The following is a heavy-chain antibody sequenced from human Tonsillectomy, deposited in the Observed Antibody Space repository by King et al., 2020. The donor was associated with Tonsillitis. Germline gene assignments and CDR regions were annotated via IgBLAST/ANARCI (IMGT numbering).Heavy chain of an antibody. Sequence: VQLVESGGGLVQPGGSLRVSCEASGFSFTNYAITWDRQAPGKGLEWVSAISGSGGSTYYADSVKGRFTISRDNSKNTVFLQMNSLTAEDTARYYCAKARGLLTPDYWGQGTLVTVSS. CDR3: AKARGLLTPDY. CDR2: ISGSGGST. CDR1: GFSFTNYA. V-gene: IGHV3-23*04. J-gene: IGHJ4*02. D-gene: IGHD3-10*01.